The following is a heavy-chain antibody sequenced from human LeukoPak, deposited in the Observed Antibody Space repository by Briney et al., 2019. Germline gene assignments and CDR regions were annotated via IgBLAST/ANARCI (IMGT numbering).Heavy chain of an antibody. V-gene: IGHV4-34*01. D-gene: IGHD3-22*01. J-gene: IGHJ4*02. Sequence: PSETLSLTCAVYGGSFSGYYWSWIRQPPGKGLEWIGEINHSGSTNYNPSLKSRVTISVDTSKNQFSLKLSSVTAADTAVYYCACSYYYDSSGPDYWGQGTLVTVSS. CDR2: INHSGST. CDR1: GGSFSGYY. CDR3: ACSYYYDSSGPDY.